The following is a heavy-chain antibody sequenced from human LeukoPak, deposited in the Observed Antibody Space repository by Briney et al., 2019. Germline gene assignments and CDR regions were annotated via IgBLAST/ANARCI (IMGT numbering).Heavy chain of an antibody. CDR2: IKQDGSER. CDR1: GFNFSSYW. J-gene: IGHJ3*02. CDR3: ARPTTVTMVGAFNI. D-gene: IGHD4-17*01. V-gene: IGHV3-7*04. Sequence: GGSLRLSCAAAGFNFSSYWMTWVRQAPGKGLEWVANIKQDGSERYYVDSVKGRFTISRDNAKNSLYLQMNSLRAVDTAVYFCARPTTVTMVGAFNIWGLGTMVTVSS.